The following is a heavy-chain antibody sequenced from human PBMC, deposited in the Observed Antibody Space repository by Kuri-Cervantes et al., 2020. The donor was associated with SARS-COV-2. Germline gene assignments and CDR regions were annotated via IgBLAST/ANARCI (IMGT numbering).Heavy chain of an antibody. D-gene: IGHD6-13*01. V-gene: IGHV3-30-3*01. Sequence: GGSLRLSCAVSGLTFSSYAMHWVRQAPGKGLEWVAVIPYDGSTEYYADSVKGRFTISRDNSKNTLWLQMNRLRPEDTAVDYCARLSSSWYLDYWGQGTLVTVSS. CDR3: ARLSSSWYLDY. CDR1: GLTFSSYA. J-gene: IGHJ4*02. CDR2: IPYDGSTE.